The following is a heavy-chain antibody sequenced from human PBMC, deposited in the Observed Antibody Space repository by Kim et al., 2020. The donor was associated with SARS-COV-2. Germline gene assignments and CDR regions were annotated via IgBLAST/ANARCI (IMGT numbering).Heavy chain of an antibody. V-gene: IGHV4-38-2*02. CDR1: GYSISSAYY. CDR2: IYHSGNI. J-gene: IGHJ4*02. Sequence: SETLSLTCTVSGYSISSAYYWGWIRQPPGKGPEWIGSIYHSGNIYHNPSLKSRVTIPVDTSKNQFSLKLSSVTAADTAVYYCARAGALGTKFDYWGQGA. CDR3: ARAGALGTKFDY. D-gene: IGHD2-8*01.